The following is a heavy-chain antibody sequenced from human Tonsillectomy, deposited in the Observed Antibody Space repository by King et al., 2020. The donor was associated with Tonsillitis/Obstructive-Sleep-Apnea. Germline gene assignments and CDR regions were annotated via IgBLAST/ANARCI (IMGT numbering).Heavy chain of an antibody. J-gene: IGHJ4*02. CDR1: GFTFSSYS. CDR2: ISSISSII. Sequence: VQLVESGGGLVQPGGSLRLSCAASGFTFSSYSMNWVRQAPGKGLVWVSYISSISSIIDYADSVKGRFTISRDNAKNSLYLQMNSLRDEDTAVYYCARAGSVVVVAAGFDYWGQGTLVTVSS. V-gene: IGHV3-48*02. CDR3: ARAGSVVVVAAGFDY. D-gene: IGHD2-15*01.